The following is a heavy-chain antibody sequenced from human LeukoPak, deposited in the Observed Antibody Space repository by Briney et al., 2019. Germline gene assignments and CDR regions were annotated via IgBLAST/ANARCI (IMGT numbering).Heavy chain of an antibody. D-gene: IGHD6-19*01. Sequence: SETLSLTCTVSGGSISSSSYYWGWIRQPPGKGLEWIGSIYYSGSTYYNPSLKSRVTISVDTSKNQFSLKLSSVTAADTAVYYCARRGSGWYEDNFDYWGQGTLVTVSS. V-gene: IGHV4-39*01. J-gene: IGHJ4*02. CDR1: GGSISSSSYY. CDR3: ARRGSGWYEDNFDY. CDR2: IYYSGST.